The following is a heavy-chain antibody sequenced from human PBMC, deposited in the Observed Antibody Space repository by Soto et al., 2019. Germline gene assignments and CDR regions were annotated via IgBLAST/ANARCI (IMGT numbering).Heavy chain of an antibody. J-gene: IGHJ5*02. D-gene: IGHD3-22*01. V-gene: IGHV4-30-4*01. CDR1: GGSISSGDYY. CDR2: IYYSGST. CDR3: ARDGVAMIQSWFDP. Sequence: PSETLSLTCTVSGGSISSGDYYWSWIRQPPGKGLEWIGYIYYSGSTYYNPSLKSRVTISVDTSKNQFSLKLSSVTAADTAVYYCARDGVAMIQSWFDPWGQGALVTVSS.